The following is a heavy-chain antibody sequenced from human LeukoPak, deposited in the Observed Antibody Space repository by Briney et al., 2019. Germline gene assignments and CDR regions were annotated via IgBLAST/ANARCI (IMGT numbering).Heavy chain of an antibody. CDR1: GFTFDDYA. CDR3: AEDILVRSKVLLWFGDPLYFDY. Sequence: QPGGSLRLSCAASGFTFDDYAMHGVRQAPGKGLEWVSGISWNSGSIGYADSVKGRFTISRDNAKNPLYLQMNSLRAEDTALYYCAEDILVRSKVLLWFGDPLYFDYWGQGTLVTVSS. CDR2: ISWNSGSI. V-gene: IGHV3-9*01. J-gene: IGHJ4*02. D-gene: IGHD3-10*01.